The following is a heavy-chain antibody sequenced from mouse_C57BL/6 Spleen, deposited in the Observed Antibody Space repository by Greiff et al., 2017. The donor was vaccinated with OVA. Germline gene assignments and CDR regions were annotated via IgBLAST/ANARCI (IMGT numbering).Heavy chain of an antibody. CDR1: GYAFSSSW. Sequence: QVQLKQSGPELVKPGASVKISCKASGYAFSSSWMNWVKQRPGKGLEWIGRIYPGDGDTNYNGKFKGKATLTADKSSSTAYMQLSSLTSEDSAVYFCARERTIWYFDVWGTGTTVTVSS. V-gene: IGHV1-82*01. CDR2: IYPGDGDT. J-gene: IGHJ1*03. CDR3: ARERTIWYFDV.